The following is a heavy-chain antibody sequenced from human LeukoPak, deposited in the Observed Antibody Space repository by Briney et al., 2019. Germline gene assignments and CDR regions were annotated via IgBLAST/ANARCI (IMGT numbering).Heavy chain of an antibody. J-gene: IGHJ4*02. CDR1: GFTFSSYA. CDR2: ISYDGSNK. V-gene: IGHV3-30-3*01. D-gene: IGHD3-22*01. Sequence: PGGSLRLPCAASGFTFSSYAMHWVRQAPGKGLEWVAVISYDGSNKYYADSVKGRFTISRDNSKNTLYLQMNSLRAEDTAVYYCARDWGEVITTPSDYWGQGTLVTVSS. CDR3: ARDWGEVITTPSDY.